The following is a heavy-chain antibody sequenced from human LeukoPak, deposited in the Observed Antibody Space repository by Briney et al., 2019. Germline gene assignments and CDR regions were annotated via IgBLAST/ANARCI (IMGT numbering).Heavy chain of an antibody. CDR3: ARSGDPYSSGWYDY. V-gene: IGHV3-30*04. CDR1: GFTFSSYP. J-gene: IGHJ4*02. D-gene: IGHD6-19*01. Sequence: GGSLRLSCAASGFTFSSYPMHWVRQAPGKGLEWVAVISYDGSNKYYADSVKGRFTISRDNSKNTLYLQMNSLRAEDTAVYYCARSGDPYSSGWYDYWGQGTLVTVSS. CDR2: ISYDGSNK.